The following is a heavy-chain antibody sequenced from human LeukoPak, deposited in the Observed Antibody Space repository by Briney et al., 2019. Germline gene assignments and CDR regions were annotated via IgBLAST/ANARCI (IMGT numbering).Heavy chain of an antibody. J-gene: IGHJ5*02. D-gene: IGHD3-10*01. CDR2: ISISSVDS. CDR1: GFTFATYA. V-gene: IGHV3-23*01. CDR3: AKERELLFAHCWFDL. Sequence: GGSLRLSCAASGFTFATYAMSWVRQAPGKGLEWVGGISISSVDSYYADSVKGRFSISRDDSKNTLYLQMNRLRDEETAIYYCAKERELLFAHCWFDLWGQGTLVTVSS.